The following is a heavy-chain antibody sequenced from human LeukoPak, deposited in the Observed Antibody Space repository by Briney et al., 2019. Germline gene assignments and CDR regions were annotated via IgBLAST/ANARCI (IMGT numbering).Heavy chain of an antibody. CDR2: IYYSGST. D-gene: IGHD3-10*01. CDR1: GGSISSHY. V-gene: IGHV4-59*08. J-gene: IGHJ6*03. Sequence: SETLSLTCTVSGGSISSHYCSWIRQPPGKGLEWIGYIYYSGSTNYNPSLKSRVTISVDTSKNQFSLKLSSVTAADTAVYYCARVYGSGSYYNGYYYYYMDVWGKGTTVTISS. CDR3: ARVYGSGSYYNGYYYYYMDV.